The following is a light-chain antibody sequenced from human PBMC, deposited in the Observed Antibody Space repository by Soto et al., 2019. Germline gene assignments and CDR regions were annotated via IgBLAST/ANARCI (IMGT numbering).Light chain of an antibody. V-gene: IGLV2-14*01. Sequence: QSVLTQPASVSGSPGQSITISCTGTSSDVGGYNYVSWYQQHPGKAPKLMIYDVSNRPSGVSNRFSGSKSGNTASLTISGLQAEDEADYYCSSYTSSSTRLYVFGTGTKATV. CDR1: SSDVGGYNY. CDR2: DVS. CDR3: SSYTSSSTRLYV. J-gene: IGLJ1*01.